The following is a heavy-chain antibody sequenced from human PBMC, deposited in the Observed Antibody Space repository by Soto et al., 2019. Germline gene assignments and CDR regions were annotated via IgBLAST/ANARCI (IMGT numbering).Heavy chain of an antibody. Sequence: SETLSLTCTVSGGSISSGGYYWSWIRQHPGKGLEWIGYIYYSGSTYYNPSLKSRVTISVDTSKNQFSLKLSSVTAADTAVYYCARAYSSSWYAWFDPWGQGIQVTVS. CDR3: ARAYSSSWYAWFDP. V-gene: IGHV4-31*03. D-gene: IGHD6-13*01. J-gene: IGHJ5*02. CDR2: IYYSGST. CDR1: GGSISSGGYY.